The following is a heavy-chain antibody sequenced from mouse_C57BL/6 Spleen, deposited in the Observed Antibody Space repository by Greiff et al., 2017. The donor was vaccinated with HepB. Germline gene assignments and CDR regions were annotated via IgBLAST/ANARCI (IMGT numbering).Heavy chain of an antibody. Sequence: LQESGPELVKPGASVKISCKASGYAFSSSWMNWVKQRPGKGLEWIGRIYPGDGDTNYNGKFKGKATLTADKSSSTAYMQLSSLTSEDSAVYFCARDWDGYWYFDVWGTGTTVTVSS. CDR3: ARDWDGYWYFDV. CDR1: GYAFSSSW. J-gene: IGHJ1*03. V-gene: IGHV1-82*01. CDR2: IYPGDGDT. D-gene: IGHD4-1*01.